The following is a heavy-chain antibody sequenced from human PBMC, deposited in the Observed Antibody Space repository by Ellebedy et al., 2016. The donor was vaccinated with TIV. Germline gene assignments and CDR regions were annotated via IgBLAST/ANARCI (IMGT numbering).Heavy chain of an antibody. V-gene: IGHV3-53*04. CDR2: IYKDGNA. CDR1: GFTVSNSY. D-gene: IGHD5-24*01. Sequence: GGSLRLSCAASGFTVSNSYMSWVRKTPGKGLEWVSVIYKDGNAYYADSVRGRFTLSRHNSKNTLNLQMDSLTAEDTAVYYCAREGYGRDGFNWLDHWGQGTLVTVSS. J-gene: IGHJ4*02. CDR3: AREGYGRDGFNWLDH.